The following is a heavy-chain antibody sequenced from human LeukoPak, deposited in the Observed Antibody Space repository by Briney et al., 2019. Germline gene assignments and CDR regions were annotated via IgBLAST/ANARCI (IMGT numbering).Heavy chain of an antibody. CDR2: INPNSGGT. V-gene: IGHV1-2*02. J-gene: IGHJ4*02. Sequence: ASVKVSCKASGGTFSSYAISWVRQAPGQGLEWMGWINPNSGGTNYAQKFQGRVTMTRDTSISTAYMELSRLRSDDTAVYYCAGNDPNSSSWQTLDYWGQGTLVTVSS. D-gene: IGHD6-13*01. CDR1: GGTFSSYA. CDR3: AGNDPNSSSWQTLDY.